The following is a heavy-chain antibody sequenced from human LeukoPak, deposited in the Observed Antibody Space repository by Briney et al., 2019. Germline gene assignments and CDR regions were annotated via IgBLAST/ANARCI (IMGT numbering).Heavy chain of an antibody. D-gene: IGHD2-15*01. CDR2: ISFDGSNK. Sequence: PGGSLSLSCAAWGLTLSSYAMQWLRPAPGRGVAWVAVISFDGSNKYYARPVKGRFTIPRDNSKNTLYLQMNSLRVEDTSVYYCAQGDCSGGPCPGPLNWGQGSLVAVSS. CDR1: GLTLSSYA. CDR3: AQGDCSGGPCPGPLN. J-gene: IGHJ4*02. V-gene: IGHV3-30*04.